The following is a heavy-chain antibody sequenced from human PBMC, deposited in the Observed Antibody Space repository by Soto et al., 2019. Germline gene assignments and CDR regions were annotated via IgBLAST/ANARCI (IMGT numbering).Heavy chain of an antibody. CDR1: GFTFSSFW. V-gene: IGHV3-74*01. D-gene: IGHD6-19*01. Sequence: EVHLVESGGGLVQPGGSLRLSCEASGFTFSSFWMHWVRQAPGKGLVWVSRIKTDGSDTNYADSVKGRFTISRDNAKNTVYLQMTRLRAEDTAVYYCAKASAGAGSLSEHWGQGTLVTVSS. CDR3: AKASAGAGSLSEH. CDR2: IKTDGSDT. J-gene: IGHJ1*01.